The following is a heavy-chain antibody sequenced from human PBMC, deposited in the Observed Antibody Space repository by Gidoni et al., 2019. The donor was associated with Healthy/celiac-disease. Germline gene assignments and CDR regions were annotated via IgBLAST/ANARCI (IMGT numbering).Heavy chain of an antibody. CDR1: GFTFSSYA. Sequence: QVQLVASGGGVVQPGRSLRLSCAASGFTFSSYAIHWVRQAPGKGLEWVAVISYDGSNKYYADSVKGRFTISRDNSKNTLYLQMNSLRAEDTAVYYCARDSLGIAARPPYYYYGMDVWGQGTTVTVSS. V-gene: IGHV3-30-3*01. D-gene: IGHD6-6*01. CDR2: ISYDGSNK. J-gene: IGHJ6*02. CDR3: ARDSLGIAARPPYYYYGMDV.